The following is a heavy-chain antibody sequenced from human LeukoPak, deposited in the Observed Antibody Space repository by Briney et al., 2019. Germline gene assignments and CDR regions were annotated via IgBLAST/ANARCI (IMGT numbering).Heavy chain of an antibody. Sequence: GGSLRLSCAASGFTFSNYAMGWVRQAPGKGLEWVSTISGTDDMTYYADSVKGRVTIPRDNSKDTLYLQLNRLRADDTAIYYCAKEGTYSGYDPYFDYWGQGTLVTVSS. CDR1: GFTFSNYA. CDR2: ISGTDDMT. CDR3: AKEGTYSGYDPYFDY. D-gene: IGHD5-12*01. V-gene: IGHV3-23*01. J-gene: IGHJ4*02.